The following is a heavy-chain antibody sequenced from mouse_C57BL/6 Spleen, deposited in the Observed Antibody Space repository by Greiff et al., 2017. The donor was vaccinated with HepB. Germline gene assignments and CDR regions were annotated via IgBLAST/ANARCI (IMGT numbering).Heavy chain of an antibody. CDR1: GFNIKDYY. V-gene: IGHV14-2*01. CDR3: ARAGVTTLYYYAMDY. J-gene: IGHJ4*01. D-gene: IGHD2-1*01. CDR2: IDPEDGET. Sequence: VQLPQSGAELVKPGASVKLSCTASGFNIKDYYMHWVKQRTEQGLEWIGRIDPEDGETKYAPKFPGKATITADTSSNTAYLQLSSLTSEDTAVYYCARAGVTTLYYYAMDYWGQGTSVTVSS.